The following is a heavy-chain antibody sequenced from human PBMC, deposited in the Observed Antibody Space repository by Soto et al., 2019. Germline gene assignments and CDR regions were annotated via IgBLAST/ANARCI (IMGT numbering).Heavy chain of an antibody. V-gene: IGHV1-18*01. Sequence: QVQLVQSGAEVKKPGASVKVSCKASGYIFTSYGVSWVRQAPGQGLEWLGWINGYNGNTNYGQNFQGRVTMTTDTSTSTAYMELRSLRSDDTAVYYCARMGDVPYYDYGMDVWGQGTTVIVSS. D-gene: IGHD3-16*01. J-gene: IGHJ6*02. CDR3: ARMGDVPYYDYGMDV. CDR2: INGYNGNT. CDR1: GYIFTSYG.